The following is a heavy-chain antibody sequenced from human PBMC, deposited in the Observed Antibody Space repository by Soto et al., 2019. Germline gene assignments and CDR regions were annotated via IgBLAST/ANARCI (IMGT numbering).Heavy chain of an antibody. CDR2: ISYDGSNK. D-gene: IGHD6-13*01. V-gene: IGHV3-30*18. CDR1: GFTFSSYG. Sequence: QVQLVESGGGVVQPGRSLRLSCAASGFTFSSYGMHWVRQAPGKGLEWVAVISYDGSNKYYADSMKGRFTISRDNSKNTLYLQMNSLRAEDTAVYYCAKDSRVAAAGPANYWGQGTLVTVSS. CDR3: AKDSRVAAAGPANY. J-gene: IGHJ4*02.